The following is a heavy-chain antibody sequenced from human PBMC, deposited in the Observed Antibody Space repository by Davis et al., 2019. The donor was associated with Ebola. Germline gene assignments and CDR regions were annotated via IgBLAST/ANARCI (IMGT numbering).Heavy chain of an antibody. CDR2: ISYDGSNK. D-gene: IGHD1-1*01. CDR3: AKDMLFHNLFDY. J-gene: IGHJ4*02. CDR1: GFTFSSYG. V-gene: IGHV3-30*18. Sequence: GGSLRLSCAASGFTFSSYGMHWVRQAPGKGLEWVAVISYDGSNKYYADSVKGRFTISRDNSKNTLYLQMNSLRAEDTAVYYCAKDMLFHNLFDYWGQGTLVTVSS.